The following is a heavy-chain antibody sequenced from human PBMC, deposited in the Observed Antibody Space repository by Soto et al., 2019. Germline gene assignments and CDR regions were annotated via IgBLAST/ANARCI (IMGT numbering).Heavy chain of an antibody. CDR2: IYYSGST. CDR1: GGSISSGGYY. D-gene: IGHD6-13*01. Sequence: ASETLSLTCTVSGGSISSGGYYWSWIRQHPGRGLEWIGYIYYSGSTYYNPSLKSRVTISVDTSKNQFSLKLSSVTAADTAVYYCAGSRIAAAGYDYWGQGTLVTVSS. V-gene: IGHV4-31*03. J-gene: IGHJ4*02. CDR3: AGSRIAAAGYDY.